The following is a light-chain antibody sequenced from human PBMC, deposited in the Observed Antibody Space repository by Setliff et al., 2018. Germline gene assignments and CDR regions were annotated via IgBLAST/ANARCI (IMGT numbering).Light chain of an antibody. V-gene: IGLV2-14*03. Sequence: QSALTQPASVSGSPGQSITFSCTGSSSDVGGYDYVFWYQQHPGKAPKLLIYDVTNQPSGVSNRFSGSKSGNTASLTISGLQAEDEAEYFCSSYTVGSTLSVFGTGTKVTVL. CDR1: SSDVGGYDY. CDR3: SSYTVGSTLSV. CDR2: DVT. J-gene: IGLJ1*01.